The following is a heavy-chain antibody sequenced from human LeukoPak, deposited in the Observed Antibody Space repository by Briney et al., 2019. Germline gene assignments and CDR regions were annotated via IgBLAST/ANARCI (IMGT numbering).Heavy chain of an antibody. CDR3: ARGDSGSHFDY. CDR2: INHSGGT. D-gene: IGHD1-26*01. V-gene: IGHV4-34*01. J-gene: IGHJ4*02. Sequence: SETLSLTCAVYGGSFSGYYWSWIRQPPGKGLEWIGEINHSGGTNYNPSLKSRVTVSVDTSKNQFSLKLSSVTAADTAVYYCARGDSGSHFDYWGQGTLVTVSS. CDR1: GGSFSGYY.